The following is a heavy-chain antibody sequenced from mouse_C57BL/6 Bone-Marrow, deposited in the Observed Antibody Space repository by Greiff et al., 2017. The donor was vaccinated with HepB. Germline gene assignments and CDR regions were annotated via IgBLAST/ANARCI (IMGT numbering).Heavy chain of an antibody. CDR2: IHPNIGST. D-gene: IGHD2-4*01. V-gene: IGHV1-64*01. CDR1: GYTFTSYW. CDR3: AITNEYDPCIGY. J-gene: IGHJ3*01. Sequence: VQLQQPGAELVKPGASVKLSCKASGYTFTSYWMHWVKQRPGQGLEWIGMIHPNIGSTNYNEKFKSKATLTVDKSSSTAYKQLSSLASEASAVCYGAITNEYDPCIGYWGQGTLVTVSA.